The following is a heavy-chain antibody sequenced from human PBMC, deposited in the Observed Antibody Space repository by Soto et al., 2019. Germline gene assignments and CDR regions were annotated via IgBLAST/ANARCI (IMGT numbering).Heavy chain of an antibody. CDR3: VRDDDNLDNGLDH. Sequence: QVQLVESGGGVVQPGGSLRLSCTASGFTFSSYGMHWFRQAPGKGLQWVAVIPHDGTYQYYLDSVKGRFTISRDNSKDTLYLQMNSLRVEDTAVYYCVRDDDNLDNGLDHWGQGTLVTVSS. CDR2: IPHDGTYQ. J-gene: IGHJ4*02. CDR1: GFTFSSYG. D-gene: IGHD1-1*01. V-gene: IGHV3-30*19.